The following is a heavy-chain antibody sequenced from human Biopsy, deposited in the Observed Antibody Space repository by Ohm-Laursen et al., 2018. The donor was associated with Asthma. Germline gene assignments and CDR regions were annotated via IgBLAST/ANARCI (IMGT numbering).Heavy chain of an antibody. Sequence: SVKVSCKASGYNFISFAMHWVRQAPGQRLEWIGWVNTGNGDTKYSQKFQARVTITRDTSASTAYMELRSLRSEDTATYYCAKTYYDFWAGQDKDFFGVWGQGTMVTVSS. CDR3: AKTYYDFWAGQDKDFFGV. CDR2: VNTGNGDT. V-gene: IGHV1-3*04. D-gene: IGHD3-3*01. CDR1: GYNFISFA. J-gene: IGHJ3*01.